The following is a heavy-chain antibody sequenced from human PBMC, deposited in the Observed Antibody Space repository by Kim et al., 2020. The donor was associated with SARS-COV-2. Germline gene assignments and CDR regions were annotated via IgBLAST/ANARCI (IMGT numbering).Heavy chain of an antibody. Sequence: GGSLRLSCAASGFTFSDYYMSWIRQAPGKGLEWVSYISSSGSTIYYADSVKGRFTISRDNAKNSLYLQMNSLRAEDTAVYYCAGEGGDTAMVQENYYYYGMDVWGQGTTVTVSS. J-gene: IGHJ6*02. CDR3: AGEGGDTAMVQENYYYYGMDV. CDR1: GFTFSDYY. D-gene: IGHD5-18*01. V-gene: IGHV3-11*01. CDR2: ISSSGSTI.